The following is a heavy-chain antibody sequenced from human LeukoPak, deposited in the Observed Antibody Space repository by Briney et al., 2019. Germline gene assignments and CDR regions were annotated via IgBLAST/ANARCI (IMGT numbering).Heavy chain of an antibody. V-gene: IGHV1-69*05. CDR1: GGTFSSYA. Sequence: GASVKVSCKASGGTFSSYAISWVRQAPGQGLEWMGGIIPIFGTANYAQKFQGRVTITTDESTSTAYMELSSLRSEDTTVYYCARFGGGYDSAFDYWGQGTLVTVSS. D-gene: IGHD5-12*01. CDR3: ARFGGGYDSAFDY. CDR2: IIPIFGTA. J-gene: IGHJ4*02.